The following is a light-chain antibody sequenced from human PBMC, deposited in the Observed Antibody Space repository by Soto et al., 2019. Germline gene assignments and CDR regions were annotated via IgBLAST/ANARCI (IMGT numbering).Light chain of an antibody. CDR2: EVS. CDR1: SIDVGGYNY. CDR3: TSYAGTNNPHV. V-gene: IGLV2-8*01. Sequence: QSVRAQAPSASGAAGQSGTISCTGTSIDVGGYNYVSWYQQHPGKARRLMIYEVSKRPSGVPDRFSGSKSGNTASLTVSGLQAEDEADYYCTSYAGTNNPHVLATGTKVTVL. J-gene: IGLJ1*01.